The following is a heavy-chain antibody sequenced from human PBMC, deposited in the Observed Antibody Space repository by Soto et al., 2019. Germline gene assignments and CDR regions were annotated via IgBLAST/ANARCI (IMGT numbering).Heavy chain of an antibody. D-gene: IGHD1-7*01. Sequence: EVQLVESGGDVVQPGGSLRLSCAGSGFTFNAYWMSWVRQAPGKGPEWVASINEDGNVKYYVDSVKGRFTISRDNAKTSLYLQMNSLRAEDAAVYYCTRDELWGRGTLVTASS. CDR3: TRDEL. V-gene: IGHV3-7*01. J-gene: IGHJ4*02. CDR2: INEDGNVK. CDR1: GFTFNAYW.